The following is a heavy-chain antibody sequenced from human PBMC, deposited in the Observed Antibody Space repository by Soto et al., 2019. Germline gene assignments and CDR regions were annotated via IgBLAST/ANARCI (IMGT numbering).Heavy chain of an antibody. CDR3: ARAYGEWYRYEVVAATFFDY. V-gene: IGHV1-18*04. CDR1: GYTFTSYG. D-gene: IGHD2-15*01. J-gene: IGHJ4*02. CDR2: ISAYNGNT. Sequence: GASVKVSCKASGYTFTSYGISWVRQAPGQGLEWMGWISAYNGNTNYAQKLQGRVTMTTDTSTSTAYMELRSLRSDDTAVYYCARAYGEWYRYEVVAATFFDYWGQGALVTVSS.